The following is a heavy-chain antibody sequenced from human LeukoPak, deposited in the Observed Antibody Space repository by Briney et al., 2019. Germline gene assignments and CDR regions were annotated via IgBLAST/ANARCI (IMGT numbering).Heavy chain of an antibody. CDR3: ARDHPLYCSGGSCYPKATIFDY. CDR1: GGSISSSNW. J-gene: IGHJ4*02. CDR2: IYHSGST. D-gene: IGHD2-15*01. Sequence: SETLSLTCTVSGGSISSSNWWSWVRQPPGKGLEWIGEIYHSGSTNYNPSPKSRVTISVDKSKNQFSLKLSSVTAADTAVYYCARDHPLYCSGGSCYPKATIFDYWGQGTLVTVSS. V-gene: IGHV4-4*02.